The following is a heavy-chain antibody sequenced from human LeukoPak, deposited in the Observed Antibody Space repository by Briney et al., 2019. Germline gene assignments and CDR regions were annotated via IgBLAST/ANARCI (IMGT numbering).Heavy chain of an antibody. J-gene: IGHJ4*02. CDR2: ISSSGSTI. CDR3: ARAHADKTTQGGYYYARGFDY. Sequence: GGSLRLSCAASGFTFSDYYMSWIRQAPGKGLEWVSYISSSGSTIYYADSVKGRFTISRDNAKNSLYLQMNSLRAEDTAVYYCARAHADKTTQGGYYYARGFDYWGQGTLVTVSS. CDR1: GFTFSDYY. V-gene: IGHV3-11*01. D-gene: IGHD3-22*01.